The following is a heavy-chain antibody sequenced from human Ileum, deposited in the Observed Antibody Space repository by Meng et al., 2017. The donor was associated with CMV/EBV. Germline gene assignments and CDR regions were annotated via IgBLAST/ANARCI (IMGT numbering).Heavy chain of an antibody. CDR2: ISGDGDST. V-gene: IGHV3-43*01. J-gene: IGHJ4*02. D-gene: IGHD6-13*01. CDR1: VFTFERNT. CDR3: AKSHDTAGGVFAS. Sequence: CAASVFTFERNTMHWVRQVPGKGLEWVSLISGDGDSTYYADSVRGRFTISRDNSKNSLFLQMNSLRTEDSALYYCAKSHDTAGGVFASWGRGTLVTVSS.